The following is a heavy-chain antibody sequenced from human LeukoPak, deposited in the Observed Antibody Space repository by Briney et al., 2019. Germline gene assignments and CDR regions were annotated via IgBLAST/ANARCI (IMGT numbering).Heavy chain of an antibody. CDR1: GFTFGNYG. V-gene: IGHV3-30*03. D-gene: IGHD4-23*01. J-gene: IGHJ4*02. CDR3: ARGRPHGNDY. CDR2: ISYDGSSE. Sequence: GGSLRLSCAVSGFTFGNYGMHWVRQAPGKGLEWVALISYDGSSEYYAGSVKGRFTISRDNSKITVYLQMNGLKAEDTAVYYCARGRPHGNDYWGQGTLVTASS.